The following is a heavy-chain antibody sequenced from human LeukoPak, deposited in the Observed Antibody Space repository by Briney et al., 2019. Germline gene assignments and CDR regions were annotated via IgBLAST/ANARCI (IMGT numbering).Heavy chain of an antibody. CDR1: GFTFSSYG. Sequence: PGGSLRLSCAASGFTFSSYGMHWVRQAPGKGLEWVAVISYDGSNKYYADSVKGRFTISRDNSKNTLYLQMNSQRAEDTAVYYCAKDYRSSYYYGMDVWGQGTTVTVSS. CDR3: AKDYRSSYYYGMDV. CDR2: ISYDGSNK. V-gene: IGHV3-30*18. J-gene: IGHJ6*02. D-gene: IGHD6-13*01.